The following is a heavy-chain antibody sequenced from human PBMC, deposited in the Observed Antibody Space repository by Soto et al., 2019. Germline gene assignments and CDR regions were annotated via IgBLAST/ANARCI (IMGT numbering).Heavy chain of an antibody. D-gene: IGHD3-10*01. CDR3: GDLPGGGGY. Sequence: EVQLVESGGGLIQPGGSLRLSCAVSGFTVSNNYMSWVRQAPGKGLEGVSVIYSGGYTAYGDSVKGRFTISRDNSKKTQFRQMKSLRASAPGVFYGGDLPGGGGYWGQGTLVTVSS. J-gene: IGHJ4*02. CDR2: IYSGGYT. CDR1: GFTVSNNY. V-gene: IGHV3-53*01.